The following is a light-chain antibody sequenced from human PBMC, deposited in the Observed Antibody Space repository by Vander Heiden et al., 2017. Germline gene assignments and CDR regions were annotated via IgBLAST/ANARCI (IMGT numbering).Light chain of an antibody. CDR2: SND. CDR1: SSSIGSNT. Sequence: QSVLTQPTSASRTAGQRVAISCSGSSSSIGSNTVNWYQQLPGAAPKLLMFSNDQRPSGVPDRFSGSKSGTSASLAISGLQSEDEADYYCASWYDSLNGYVFGTGTKVTVL. J-gene: IGLJ1*01. CDR3: ASWYDSLNGYV. V-gene: IGLV1-44*01.